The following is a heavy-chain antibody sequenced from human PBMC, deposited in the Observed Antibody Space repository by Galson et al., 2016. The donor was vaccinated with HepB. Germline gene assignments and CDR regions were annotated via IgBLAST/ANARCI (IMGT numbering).Heavy chain of an antibody. J-gene: IGHJ4*02. D-gene: IGHD3-16*01. CDR2: INPTGGST. CDR1: GYNFTDYY. V-gene: IGHV1-46*01. CDR3: TRDWGKQLIEGFFDY. Sequence: SVKVSCKASGYNFTDYYMHWVRQAPGQGLEWMGIINPTGGSTSYAQKFQGRVTMTRDTSTGTFYMELSSLRSEDTAVFYCTRDWGKQLIEGFFDYWGQGTLVTVSS.